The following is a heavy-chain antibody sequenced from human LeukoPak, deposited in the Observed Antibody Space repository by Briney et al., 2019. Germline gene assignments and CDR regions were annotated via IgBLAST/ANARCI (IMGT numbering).Heavy chain of an antibody. V-gene: IGHV4-59*08. J-gene: IGHJ3*01. Sequence: SETETLMCAVSGGPMRNDYGSWIRQPPGKGLEWIAYINYSGNTNYNPSLESRVTLSVDTSKNQFSLKLTSVTTADTAVYYCARHLEAFDFWGQGTMVTVSS. CDR3: ARHLEAFDF. CDR2: INYSGNT. CDR1: GGPMRNDY.